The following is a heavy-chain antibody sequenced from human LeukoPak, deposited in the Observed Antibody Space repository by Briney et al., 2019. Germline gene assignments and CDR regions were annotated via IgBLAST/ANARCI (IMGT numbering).Heavy chain of an antibody. V-gene: IGHV3-30-3*01. CDR3: AKGESHPKYYFDY. D-gene: IGHD3-10*01. J-gene: IGHJ4*02. CDR2: ISYDGSNK. CDR1: GFTFSSYA. Sequence: GGSLRLSCAASGFTFSSYAMHWVRQAPGKGLEWVAVISYDGSNKYYADSVKGRFTISRGNSKNTLYLQMNSLRAEDTAVYYCAKGESHPKYYFDYWGQGTLVTVSS.